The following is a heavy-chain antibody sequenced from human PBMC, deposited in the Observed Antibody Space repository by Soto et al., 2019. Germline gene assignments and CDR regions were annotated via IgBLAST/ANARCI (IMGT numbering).Heavy chain of an antibody. J-gene: IGHJ4*02. CDR2: IKQDGTEI. CDR1: GSTFSSYW. D-gene: IGHD1-26*01. CDR3: ASYSGSYFPVGHDR. Sequence: GSLRPSCIASGSTFSSYWMSWVRQAPGGGLEWVANIKQDGTEIHYVESVKGRFTIFRDNAKKSLSLQMNSLRAEDTAVYFCASYSGSYFPVGHDRWSQGTLVTVSS. V-gene: IGHV3-7*01.